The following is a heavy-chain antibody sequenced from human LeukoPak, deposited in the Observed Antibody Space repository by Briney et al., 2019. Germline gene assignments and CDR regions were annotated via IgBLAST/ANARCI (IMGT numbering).Heavy chain of an antibody. CDR1: GFTFSSYW. D-gene: IGHD6-6*01. CDR2: INSDGSNT. Sequence: GGSLRLSCAASGFTFSSYWMHWVRQAPGKGLVWVSRINSDGSNTSYADSVKGRFTISRDNAKNTLYLQMNSLRAEDTALYYCARHRDSSSSVVYYYYGMDVWGQGTTVTVSS. V-gene: IGHV3-74*01. J-gene: IGHJ6*02. CDR3: ARHRDSSSSVVYYYYGMDV.